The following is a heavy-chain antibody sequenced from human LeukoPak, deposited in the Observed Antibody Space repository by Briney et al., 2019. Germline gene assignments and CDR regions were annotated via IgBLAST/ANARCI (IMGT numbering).Heavy chain of an antibody. CDR1: GGAFGGYY. D-gene: IGHD2-15*01. J-gene: IGHJ4*02. Sequence: PSETVSLTCGVYGGAFGGYYWSWIRQPPGKGLEWIGEINHSGSTNYNPSLKSRVTISVDTSKNQFSLKLSSVTAADTAVYYCAREGYSYYFDYWGQGTLVTVSS. CDR3: AREGYSYYFDY. CDR2: INHSGST. V-gene: IGHV4-34*01.